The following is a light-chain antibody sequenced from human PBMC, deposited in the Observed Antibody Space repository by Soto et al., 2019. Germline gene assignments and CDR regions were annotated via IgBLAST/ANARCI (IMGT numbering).Light chain of an antibody. CDR1: SSNIWAGYD. J-gene: IGLJ2*01. Sequence: QSVLTQPPSVSGSPGQRVTISCTGSSSNIWAGYDVHWYQQLPGTAPKLLIYGNSNRPSGVPDRFSGSKSGTSASLAINGLQAEDEADYYCQSYDSRLSGSVFGGGTKLTVL. CDR2: GNS. V-gene: IGLV1-40*01. CDR3: QSYDSRLSGSV.